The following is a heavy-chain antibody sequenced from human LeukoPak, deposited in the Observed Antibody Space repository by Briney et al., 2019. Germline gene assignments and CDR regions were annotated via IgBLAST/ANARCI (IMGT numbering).Heavy chain of an antibody. Sequence: KPSGTLSLTCAVYGGSFSGYYWSWIRQPPGKGLEWIGEINHSGSTNYNPSLKSRVTISVDTSKNQFSLKLSSVTAADTAVYYCARGARPNTWGQGTLVTVSS. J-gene: IGHJ4*02. D-gene: IGHD2-8*01. V-gene: IGHV4-34*01. CDR3: ARGARPNT. CDR1: GGSFSGYY. CDR2: INHSGST.